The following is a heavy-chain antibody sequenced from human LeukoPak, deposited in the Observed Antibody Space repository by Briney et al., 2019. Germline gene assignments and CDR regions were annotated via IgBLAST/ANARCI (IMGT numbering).Heavy chain of an antibody. Sequence: PGGSLRLSCAASGFTFSDYAMHWVRQAPGQGLEWVALIPYDGTNKYYAESVRGRFTISRDNSQNTLYLYMNSLTGADTSVYYCALTTIGVVYYFDYWGQGTLVTVSS. D-gene: IGHD1/OR15-1a*01. CDR2: IPYDGTNK. V-gene: IGHV3-30*04. CDR1: GFTFSDYA. CDR3: ALTTIGVVYYFDY. J-gene: IGHJ4*02.